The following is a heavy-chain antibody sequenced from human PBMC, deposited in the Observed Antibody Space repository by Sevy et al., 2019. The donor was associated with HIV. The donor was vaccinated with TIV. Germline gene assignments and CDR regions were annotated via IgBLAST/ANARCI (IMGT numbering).Heavy chain of an antibody. CDR3: ASEGDASSGYAAFDI. J-gene: IGHJ3*02. D-gene: IGHD3-22*01. CDR1: GFTFSSYA. V-gene: IGHV3-30-3*01. Sequence: GGSLRLSCAASGFTFSSYAMHWVRQAPGKGLEWVAVISYDGSNKYYADSVKGRFTISRDNSKNTLYLQMNSLRAEDTAVYYCASEGDASSGYAAFDIWGQGTMVTVSS. CDR2: ISYDGSNK.